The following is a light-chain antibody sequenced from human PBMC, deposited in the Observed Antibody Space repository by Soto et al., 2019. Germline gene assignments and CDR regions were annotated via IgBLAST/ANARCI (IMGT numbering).Light chain of an antibody. CDR2: AAS. CDR3: FQYYSDPCT. J-gene: IGKJ2*02. Sequence: AIRMTQSPSSLSASTGDRVTITCRASQGISSYLAWYQQKPGKAPKLLIYAASTLQSGVPSRFSGSGSGTDFTLTISCLQSEDFATYYFFQYYSDPCT. V-gene: IGKV1-8*01. CDR1: QGISSY.